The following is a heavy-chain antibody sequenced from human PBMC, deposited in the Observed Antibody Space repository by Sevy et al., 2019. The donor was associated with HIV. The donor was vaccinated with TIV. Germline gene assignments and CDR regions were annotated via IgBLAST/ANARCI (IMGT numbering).Heavy chain of an antibody. Sequence: GGSLRLSCAASGFTFSNYNMNWVRQAPGKGLEWVSFISFMSNYIYYVDSVKGRFTISRDNAKNSLFLQMNSLRAEDTALYYCARDCSSTSCLWGLDVWGQGTTVTVSS. V-gene: IGHV3-21*04. D-gene: IGHD2-2*01. CDR1: GFTFSNYN. CDR2: ISFMSNYI. J-gene: IGHJ6*02. CDR3: ARDCSSTSCLWGLDV.